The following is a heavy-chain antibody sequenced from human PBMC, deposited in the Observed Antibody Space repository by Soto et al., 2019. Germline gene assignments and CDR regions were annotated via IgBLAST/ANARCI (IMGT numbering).Heavy chain of an antibody. J-gene: IGHJ6*03. CDR3: AVVPAAMNYYYYYYMDV. V-gene: IGHV1-8*01. CDR1: GYTFTSYD. Sequence: EASVKVSCKASGYTFTSYDINWVRQATGQGLEWMGWMNPNSGNTGYAQKFQGRVTMTRNTSISTAYMELSSLRSEDTAVYYCAVVPAAMNYYYYYYMDVWGKGTTVTVSS. D-gene: IGHD2-2*01. CDR2: MNPNSGNT.